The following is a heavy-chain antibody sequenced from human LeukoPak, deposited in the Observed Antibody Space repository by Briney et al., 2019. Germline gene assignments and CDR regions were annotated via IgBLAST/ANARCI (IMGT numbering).Heavy chain of an antibody. CDR2: ISGTDTST. V-gene: IGHV3-23*01. J-gene: IGHJ4*02. CDR3: ARGDSSGYYASGFDY. D-gene: IGHD3-22*01. CDR1: GFTFSNYA. Sequence: GGSLRLSCAASGFTFSNYAMSWVRQAPGKGLEWVSVISGTDTSTNYADSVKGRFTISRDNSKNTLYLQMNSLRAEDTAVYHCARGDSSGYYASGFDYWGQGTLVTVSS.